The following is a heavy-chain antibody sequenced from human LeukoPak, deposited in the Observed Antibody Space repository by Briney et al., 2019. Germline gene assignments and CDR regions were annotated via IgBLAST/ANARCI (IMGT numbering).Heavy chain of an antibody. CDR3: ARDYYYDSSGYYYSAFDI. Sequence: SETLSLTCTVSGGSLSSYYWSWIRQPPGKGLEWIGYIYYSGSTNYNPTLKSRVTISVDTSKNQFSLKLSSVTAADTAVYYCARDYYYDSSGYYYSAFDIWGQGTMVTVSS. J-gene: IGHJ3*02. CDR2: IYYSGST. CDR1: GGSLSSYY. V-gene: IGHV4-59*01. D-gene: IGHD3-22*01.